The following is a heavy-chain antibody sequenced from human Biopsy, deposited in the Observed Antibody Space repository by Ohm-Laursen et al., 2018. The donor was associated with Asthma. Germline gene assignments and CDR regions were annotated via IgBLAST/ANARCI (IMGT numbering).Heavy chain of an antibody. CDR2: ISYDGSNK. V-gene: IGHV3-30*03. CDR3: AREGGDYLSGYYYYYGMDV. CDR1: GFTFSKNG. J-gene: IGHJ6*02. Sequence: SLRLSCSASGFTFSKNGMHWIRQAPGKGLEWVAVISYDGSNKYYADSVKGRFTISRDNSKNTLYLQMNSLRAEDTAVYYCAREGGDYLSGYYYYYGMDVWGQGTTVTVSS. D-gene: IGHD4-17*01.